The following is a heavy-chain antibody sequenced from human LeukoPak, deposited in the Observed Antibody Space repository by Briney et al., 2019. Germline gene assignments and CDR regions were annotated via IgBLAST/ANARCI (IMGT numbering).Heavy chain of an antibody. Sequence: PSETLSLTCAVYGGSFSGYYWSWIRQPPGKGLEWIGEINHSGSTNYNPSLKSRVTISVDTSKNQFSLKLSSVTAADTAVYYCARGRRRVVPAAINSWFDPWGQGTLVTVSS. J-gene: IGHJ5*02. CDR3: ARGRRRVVPAAINSWFDP. D-gene: IGHD2-2*01. V-gene: IGHV4-34*01. CDR1: GGSFSGYY. CDR2: INHSGST.